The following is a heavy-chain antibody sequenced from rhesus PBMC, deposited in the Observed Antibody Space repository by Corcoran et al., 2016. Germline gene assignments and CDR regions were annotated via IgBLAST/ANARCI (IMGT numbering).Heavy chain of an antibody. CDR2: LRNKVNGGTA. CDR1: GLTFSDYY. V-gene: IGHV3-116*01. Sequence: EVQLVVSGGGLVKPGGYLRVSCAASGLTFSDYYLQWVRQAPGMGPEWLGFLRNKVNGGTAQYAASVQGRFTISRDDPKSIASLQMNSLKTEDTAVYYCVRDRDLGFWGQGVLVTVSS. D-gene: IGHD6-19*01. CDR3: VRDRDLGF. J-gene: IGHJ4*01.